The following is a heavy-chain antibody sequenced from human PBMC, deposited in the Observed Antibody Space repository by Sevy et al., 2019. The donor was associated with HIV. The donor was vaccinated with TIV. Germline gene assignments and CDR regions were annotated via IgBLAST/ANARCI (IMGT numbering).Heavy chain of an antibody. J-gene: IGHJ6*02. V-gene: IGHV1-18*01. D-gene: IGHD2-2*02. CDR3: ARDPQGYTYYYGMDV. CDR1: GYTFTSYG. Sequence: ASVKVSCKASGYTFTSYGISWVRQAPGQGLAWMGWISAYNGNTNYAQTLQGRVTMTTDTSTSTAYMELRSLRSDDTAVYYCARDPQGYTYYYGMDVWGQGTTVTVSS. CDR2: ISAYNGNT.